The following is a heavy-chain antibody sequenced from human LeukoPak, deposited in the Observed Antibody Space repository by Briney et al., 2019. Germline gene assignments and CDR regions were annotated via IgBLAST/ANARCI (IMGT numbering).Heavy chain of an antibody. V-gene: IGHV1-18*01. CDR3: ARDRTVTEEYYYMDV. CDR1: GYTFTSYD. Sequence: ASVKVSCKASGYTFTSYDINWVRQATGQGLEWMGWISAYNGNTNYAQKLQARVTMTTDTSTSTAYMELRSLRSDDTAVYYCARDRTVTEEYYYMDVWGKGTTVTVSS. J-gene: IGHJ6*03. D-gene: IGHD4-17*01. CDR2: ISAYNGNT.